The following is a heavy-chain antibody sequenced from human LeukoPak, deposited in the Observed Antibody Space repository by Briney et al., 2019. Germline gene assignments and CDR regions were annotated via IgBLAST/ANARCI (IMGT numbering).Heavy chain of an antibody. CDR2: IYYSGST. D-gene: IGHD3-3*01. CDR1: GGSISRYY. J-gene: IGHJ5*02. Sequence: PSETLSLTCTVSGGSISRYYWSWIRQPPGKGLEWIAYIYYSGSTNYNPSLKSRVTISVDTSKNQFSLKLSSVTAADTAVYYCARAPPTVEWNWFDPWGQGTLVTVSS. V-gene: IGHV4-59*01. CDR3: ARAPPTVEWNWFDP.